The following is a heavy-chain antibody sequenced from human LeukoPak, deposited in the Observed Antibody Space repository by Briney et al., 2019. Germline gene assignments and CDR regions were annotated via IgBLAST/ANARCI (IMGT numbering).Heavy chain of an antibody. CDR2: ISSSSSYI. J-gene: IGHJ3*02. D-gene: IGHD3-22*01. V-gene: IGHV3-21*01. Sequence: PGGSLRLSCAASGFTFSSYSMNWVRQAPGKGLEWVSSISSSSSYIYYADSVKGRFTISRDNAKNSLYLQMNSLRAEDTAVYYCARDLRYYDSSASVAFDIWGQGTMVTVSS. CDR1: GFTFSSYS. CDR3: ARDLRYYDSSASVAFDI.